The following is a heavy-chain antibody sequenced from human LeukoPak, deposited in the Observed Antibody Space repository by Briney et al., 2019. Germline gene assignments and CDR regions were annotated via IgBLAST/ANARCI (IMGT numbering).Heavy chain of an antibody. CDR1: GFTFSSYA. Sequence: GGSLRLSCAASGFTFSSYAMSWVRQAPGKGLEWVSAISGSGGSTYYADSVKGRFTISRDNSKNTLYLQMNSLRAEDTAVYYCARDGPYGGGYETNYFDYWGQGTLVTVSS. V-gene: IGHV3-23*01. J-gene: IGHJ4*02. CDR2: ISGSGGST. D-gene: IGHD5-12*01. CDR3: ARDGPYGGGYETNYFDY.